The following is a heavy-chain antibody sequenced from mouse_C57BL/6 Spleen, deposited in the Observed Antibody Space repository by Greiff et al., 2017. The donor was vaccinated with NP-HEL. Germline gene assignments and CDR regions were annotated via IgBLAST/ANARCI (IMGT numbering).Heavy chain of an antibody. CDR2: IHPNSGST. D-gene: IGHD3-3*01. CDR1: GYTFTSYW. Sequence: QVQLQQPGAELVKPGASVKLSCKASGYTFTSYWMHWVKQRPGQGLEWIGMIHPNSGSTNYNEKFKSKATLTVDKSSSTAYMQLNSLTSEDSAVYYCARRGDLYYFDYWGQGTTLTVSS. J-gene: IGHJ2*01. CDR3: ARRGDLYYFDY. V-gene: IGHV1-64*01.